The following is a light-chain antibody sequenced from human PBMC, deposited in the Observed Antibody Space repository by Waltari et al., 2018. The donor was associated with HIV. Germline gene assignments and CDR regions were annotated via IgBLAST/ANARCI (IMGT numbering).Light chain of an antibody. V-gene: IGKV1-39*01. CDR3: QQSYSAPYT. J-gene: IGKJ3*01. Sequence: DIQMTQSPSSVSASVGDRVTITCRTSQRISTYLNWFQQKPGKAPKLLISFASRLESGVPSRFSGSGSGTEFTVTISSLQPEDFATYYCQQSYSAPYTFGPGTKVDIK. CDR1: QRISTY. CDR2: FAS.